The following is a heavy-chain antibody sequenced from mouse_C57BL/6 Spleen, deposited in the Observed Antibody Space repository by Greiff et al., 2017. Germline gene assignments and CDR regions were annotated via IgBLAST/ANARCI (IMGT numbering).Heavy chain of an antibody. Sequence: DVHLVESGGGLVKPGGSLKLSCAASGFTFSSYAMSWVRQTPEKRLEWVATISDGGSYTYYPDNVKGRFTISRDNAKNNLYLQMSHLKSEDTAMDYCARERNGPYYFDYWGQGTTLTVSS. CDR2: ISDGGSYT. CDR3: ARERNGPYYFDY. D-gene: IGHD1-1*02. CDR1: GFTFSSYA. V-gene: IGHV5-4*01. J-gene: IGHJ2*01.